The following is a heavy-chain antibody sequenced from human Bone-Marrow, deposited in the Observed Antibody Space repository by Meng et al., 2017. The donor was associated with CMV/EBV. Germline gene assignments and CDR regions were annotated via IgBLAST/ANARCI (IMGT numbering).Heavy chain of an antibody. CDR2: IWYDGSNR. V-gene: IGHV3-33*01. CDR1: GFSFNIHG. J-gene: IGHJ4*02. D-gene: IGHD4-17*01. CDR3: ARDQDYGDIPDFDY. Sequence: GESLKISCAGSGFSFNIHGMHWVRQAPGEGLEWVAVIWYDGSNRYYANSVKGRFTISRDNSKNTLYLQMNSLRVEDTAVYYCARDQDYGDIPDFDYWGQGTLVTVSS.